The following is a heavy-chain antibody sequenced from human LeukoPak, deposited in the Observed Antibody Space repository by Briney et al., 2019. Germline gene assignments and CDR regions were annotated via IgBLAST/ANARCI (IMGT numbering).Heavy chain of an antibody. J-gene: IGHJ4*02. CDR1: GFTFSSSN. CDR2: TSYDGTKT. CDR3: EREWFGESN. V-gene: IGHV3-30*04. D-gene: IGHD3-10*01. Sequence: GGSLRLSCAPSGFTFSSSNMHWVRQSPGGGLEGVALTSYDGTKTYYGESVKDRFTVSRDNSKNMLFLQMNSLSAEDTAIYYCEREWFGESNWGQGARVTVSS.